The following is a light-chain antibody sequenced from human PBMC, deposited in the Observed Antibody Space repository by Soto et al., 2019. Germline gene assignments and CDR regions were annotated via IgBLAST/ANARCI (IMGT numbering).Light chain of an antibody. J-gene: IGKJ3*01. Sequence: EIVLTQSPGTLSLSPGERATLSCRASQSVSSSYLAWYQQKPGQAPRLLIYGASSRATGIPDRFSGSGSGTDFTLTISRLEPEDFAVYYCPQYGSSLFGPGTTVDIK. CDR3: PQYGSSL. CDR1: QSVSSSY. CDR2: GAS. V-gene: IGKV3-20*01.